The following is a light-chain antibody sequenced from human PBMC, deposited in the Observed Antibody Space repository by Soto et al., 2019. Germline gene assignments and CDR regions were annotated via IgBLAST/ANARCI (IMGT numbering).Light chain of an antibody. CDR1: QSISVW. Sequence: DIQMTQSPSTLSASVGDRVTITCRASQSISVWLAWYQQKPGKAPQLLIFDASTLEGGVPSRFSGSRSGTEFSLTISSLQPDDFATYYCQQYKSYPYTFGQGTKVDIK. CDR3: QQYKSYPYT. J-gene: IGKJ2*01. CDR2: DAS. V-gene: IGKV1-5*01.